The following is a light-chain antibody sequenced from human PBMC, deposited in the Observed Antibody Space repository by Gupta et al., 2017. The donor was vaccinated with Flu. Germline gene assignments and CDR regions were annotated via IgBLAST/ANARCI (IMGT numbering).Light chain of an antibody. CDR2: DVS. CDR3: CSYAGSRTHVV. J-gene: IGLJ2*01. CDR1: SGDVGSYDL. Sequence: SALTQPASVSGSPGPSITISCIGSSGDVGSYDLVSWYQQHPGKAPKLIIYDVSKWPSGVSNRFSGSKSGNTASLTISGLQPDDEADYYCCSYAGSRTHVVFGGGTKLTVL. V-gene: IGLV2-23*02.